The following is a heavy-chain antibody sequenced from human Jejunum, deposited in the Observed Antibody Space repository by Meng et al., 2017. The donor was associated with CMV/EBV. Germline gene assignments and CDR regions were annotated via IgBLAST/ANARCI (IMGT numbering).Heavy chain of an antibody. CDR2: IYNSGST. Sequence: SGGPVSSGGYYWRWLRQPPGKGLQWIGHIYNSGSTYYNPSLKSRLTISLDTSKNQFSLNLRSVTAADTAVYYCARGSVIASALSFDHWGQGTLVTVSS. D-gene: IGHD2/OR15-2a*01. CDR1: GGPVSSGGYY. J-gene: IGHJ4*02. V-gene: IGHV4-30-4*01. CDR3: ARGSVIASALSFDH.